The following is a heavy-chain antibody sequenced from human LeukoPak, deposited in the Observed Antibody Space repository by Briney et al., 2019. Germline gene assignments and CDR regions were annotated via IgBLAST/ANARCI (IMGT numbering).Heavy chain of an antibody. D-gene: IGHD2-2*01. CDR2: ISANTTHI. CDR1: GFSFSSYS. Sequence: GGSPRLSCAASGFSFSSYSMNWVRQAPGKGLEWVSSISANTTHIYGADSLKGRFTISRDDAKNSLYLQLTSLRAEDTAVYYCTRGYTSDYWGQGTLVAVSS. J-gene: IGHJ4*02. CDR3: TRGYTSDY. V-gene: IGHV3-21*01.